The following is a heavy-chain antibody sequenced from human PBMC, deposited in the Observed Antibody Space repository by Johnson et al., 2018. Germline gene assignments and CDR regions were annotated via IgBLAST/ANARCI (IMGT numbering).Heavy chain of an antibody. V-gene: IGHV5-51*01. CDR2: IYPGDSET. Sequence: EVQLVESGAEVKKPGESLKISCKGSGYSFTSYWIGWVRQMPGKGLEWMGIIYPGDSETRYSPSFQGQVTIPADKSISTAYLQWSSLKASDTAMYYCARRYLSSGGSYTIDAFDIWGQVTMVTVSS. CDR1: GYSFTSYW. CDR3: ARRYLSSGGSYTIDAFDI. J-gene: IGHJ3*02. D-gene: IGHD2-15*01.